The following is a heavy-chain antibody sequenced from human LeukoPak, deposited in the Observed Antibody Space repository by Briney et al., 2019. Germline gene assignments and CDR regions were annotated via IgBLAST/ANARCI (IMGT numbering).Heavy chain of an antibody. J-gene: IGHJ5*02. Sequence: GGSLRLSCAASGFTVSSNYMSWVRQAPGKGLEWVSVIYSGGSTYYADSVKGRFTISRDNSKNTLYLQMNSLRAEDTAVYYCARNRRDSSGWYRRLDPWGQGTLVTVSS. V-gene: IGHV3-53*01. CDR2: IYSGGST. CDR1: GFTVSSNY. CDR3: ARNRRDSSGWYRRLDP. D-gene: IGHD6-19*01.